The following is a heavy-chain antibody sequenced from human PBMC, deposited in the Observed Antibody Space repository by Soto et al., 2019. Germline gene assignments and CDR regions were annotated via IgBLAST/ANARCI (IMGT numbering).Heavy chain of an antibody. CDR2: IIPIFGTA. V-gene: IGHV1-69*05. J-gene: IGHJ3*02. D-gene: IGHD2-21*01. CDR3: ARDQTYCGGDCYSRDASDI. CDR1: GGTFSSYA. Sequence: GASVKVSCKASGGTFSSYAISWVRQAPGQGLEWMGGIIPIFGTANYAQKFQGRVTMTRDESTSTAYMELSSLRSEDTAVYYCARDQTYCGGDCYSRDASDIWGQGTMVTVS.